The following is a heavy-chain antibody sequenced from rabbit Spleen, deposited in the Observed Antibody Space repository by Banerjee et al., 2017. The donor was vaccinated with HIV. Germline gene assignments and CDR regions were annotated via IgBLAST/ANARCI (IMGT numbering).Heavy chain of an antibody. D-gene: IGHD2-1*01. CDR3: ARGSAAMTMVITGCYLNL. J-gene: IGHJ4*01. CDR1: GFSFSSSYY. CDR2: IYPDGSGST. V-gene: IGHV1S40*01. Sequence: QSLEESGGDMVKPGASLTLTCTASGFSFSSSYYICWVRQAPGKGLEWIGCIYPDGSGSTASASWAKGRFTISKTSSTTVTLQMTSLTAADTATYFSARGSAAMTMVITGCYLNLWGPGTLVTVS.